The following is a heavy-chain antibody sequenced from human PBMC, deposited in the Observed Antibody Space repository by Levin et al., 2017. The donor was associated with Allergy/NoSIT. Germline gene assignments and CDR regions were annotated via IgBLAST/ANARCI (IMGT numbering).Heavy chain of an antibody. V-gene: IGHV3-23*01. Sequence: GGSLRLSCAASGFTFSSYAMSWVRQAPGKGLEWVSAISGSGGSTYYADSVKGRFTISRDNSKNTLYLQMNSLRAEATAVYYCAKGATYYYGSESYSGTYYFDYWGQGTLVTVSS. CDR1: GFTFSSYA. D-gene: IGHD3-10*01. J-gene: IGHJ4*02. CDR3: AKGATYYYGSESYSGTYYFDY. CDR2: ISGSGGST.